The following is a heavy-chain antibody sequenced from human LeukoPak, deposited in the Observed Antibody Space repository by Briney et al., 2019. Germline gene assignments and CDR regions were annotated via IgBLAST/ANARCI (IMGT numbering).Heavy chain of an antibody. CDR1: GGSISSGGYY. Sequence: SETLSLTCTVSGGSISSGGYYWSWIRQPPGKGLEWIGYVYHSGSTYYNPSLKSRVTISVDRSKNQFSLKLSSVTAADTAVYYCARDPLEGDYDSSGYYSELWGQGTLVTVSS. J-gene: IGHJ4*02. CDR2: VYHSGST. D-gene: IGHD3-22*01. V-gene: IGHV4-30-2*01. CDR3: ARDPLEGDYDSSGYYSEL.